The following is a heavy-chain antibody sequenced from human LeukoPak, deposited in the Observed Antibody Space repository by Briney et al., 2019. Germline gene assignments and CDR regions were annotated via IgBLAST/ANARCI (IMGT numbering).Heavy chain of an antibody. D-gene: IGHD2-15*01. CDR1: GGSISSTSYY. Sequence: PSETLSLTCTVSGGSISSTSYYWGWIRQSTGKGLEWIGSIYYSGNTYYNPSLKSRVNISVDTSKNQFSLKLSSVTAADTAVYYCARGSLGYCSGGSCFTTYNWFDHWGQGTLVTVSS. CDR2: IYYSGNT. J-gene: IGHJ5*02. CDR3: ARGSLGYCSGGSCFTTYNWFDH. V-gene: IGHV4-39*07.